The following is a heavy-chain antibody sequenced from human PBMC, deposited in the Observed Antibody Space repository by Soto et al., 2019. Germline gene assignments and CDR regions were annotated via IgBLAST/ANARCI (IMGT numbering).Heavy chain of an antibody. Sequence: QLQLQESGSGLVRPSQTLSLTCAVSGGSISSGGYSWNWIRQPPGKGLEWIGYIYHSGSTLYNPSLNSRVTISVDKSKNQFSLKLTSVTAADTAVYYCARDQLEGNWFDPWCQGTLVTVSS. V-gene: IGHV4-30-2*01. J-gene: IGHJ5*02. D-gene: IGHD1-1*01. CDR3: ARDQLEGNWFDP. CDR1: GGSISSGGYS. CDR2: IYHSGST.